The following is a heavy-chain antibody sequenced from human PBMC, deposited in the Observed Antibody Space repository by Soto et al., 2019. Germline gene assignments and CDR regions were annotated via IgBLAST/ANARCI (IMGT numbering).Heavy chain of an antibody. CDR3: AHRPRGYSYHFDY. V-gene: IGHV2-5*02. CDR2: IYWDDDK. CDR1: VFSLTTRGAG. Sequence: QITLKESGPPLAKPTQTLTLTCTFSVFSLTTRGAGVGWIRQPPGKALKWLALIYWDDDKGYSPSLKSRLTITKDTPKTQVVLTMTNMDPVNTATYYCAHRPRGYSYHFDYWGQGTLVTVSS. D-gene: IGHD5-18*01. J-gene: IGHJ4*02.